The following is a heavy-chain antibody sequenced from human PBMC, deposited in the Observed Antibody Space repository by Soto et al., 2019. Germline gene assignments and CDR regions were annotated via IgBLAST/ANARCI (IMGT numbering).Heavy chain of an antibody. V-gene: IGHV1-69*01. CDR3: ARDKATIVGDDAFDI. D-gene: IGHD1-26*01. Sequence: QVQLVQSGAEVKKPGSSVKVSCKASGGTFSSYAITWVRQAPGQWLEWMEGIIPIFGTANYAQKFQGRVTITADESTSTAYMELSSLRSEDTAVYYCARDKATIVGDDAFDIWGQGTMVTVSS. CDR2: IIPIFGTA. J-gene: IGHJ3*02. CDR1: GGTFSSYA.